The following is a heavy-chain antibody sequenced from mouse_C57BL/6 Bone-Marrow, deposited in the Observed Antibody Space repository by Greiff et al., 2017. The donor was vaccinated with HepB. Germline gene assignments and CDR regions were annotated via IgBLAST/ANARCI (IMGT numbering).Heavy chain of an antibody. CDR1: GYTFTEYT. Sequence: QVQLKESGAELVKPGASVKLSCKASGYTFTEYTIHWVKQRSGQGLGWIGWFYPGSGSIKYNEKFKDKATLTADKSSSTVYMELSRLTSEDSAVYFCARHEGNYVRYWYFDVWGTGTTVTVSS. CDR2: FYPGSGSI. J-gene: IGHJ1*03. CDR3: ARHEGNYVRYWYFDV. V-gene: IGHV1-62-2*01. D-gene: IGHD2-1*01.